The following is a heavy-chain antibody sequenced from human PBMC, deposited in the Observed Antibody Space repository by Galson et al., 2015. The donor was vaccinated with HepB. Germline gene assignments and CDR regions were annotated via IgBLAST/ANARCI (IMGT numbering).Heavy chain of an antibody. Sequence: SLRLSCAASGFTFSSYAMSWVRQAPGKGLEWVSAIRGSGGSTYYADSVKGRFTISRDNSKNTLYLQMNSLRAEDTAVYYCAKDLRGFVRGGWGWFDPWGQGTLVTVSS. D-gene: IGHD3-10*01. J-gene: IGHJ5*02. CDR2: IRGSGGST. CDR1: GFTFSSYA. CDR3: AKDLRGFVRGGWGWFDP. V-gene: IGHV3-23*01.